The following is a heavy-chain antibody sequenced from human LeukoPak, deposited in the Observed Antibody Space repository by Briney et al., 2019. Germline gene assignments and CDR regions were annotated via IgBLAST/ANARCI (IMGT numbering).Heavy chain of an antibody. J-gene: IGHJ4*02. Sequence: GGSLRLSCAASGFTFSNAWMNWVRQAPGKGLEWVGRVKSKVDGETTSYAAPVKGRLTISRDDSRNTLYLQMNSLKTEDTAVYYCTTCGGDCYFNYWGQGTLVTVSS. CDR3: TTCGGDCYFNY. CDR1: GFTFSNAW. CDR2: VKSKVDGETT. V-gene: IGHV3-15*01. D-gene: IGHD2-21*02.